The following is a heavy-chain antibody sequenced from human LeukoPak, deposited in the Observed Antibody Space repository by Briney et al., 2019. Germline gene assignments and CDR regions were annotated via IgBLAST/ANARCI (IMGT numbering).Heavy chain of an antibody. CDR2: IYYSGST. CDR1: GGSISSYY. Sequence: SETLSLTCTVSGGSISSYYWSWIRQPPGKGLEWIGYIYYSGSTNYNPSLKSRVTISVDTSKNQFSLKLSSVTAADTAVYYCASAAPYYYGSGSSLRDAFDIWGQGTMVTVSS. J-gene: IGHJ3*02. CDR3: ASAAPYYYGSGSSLRDAFDI. D-gene: IGHD3-10*01. V-gene: IGHV4-59*08.